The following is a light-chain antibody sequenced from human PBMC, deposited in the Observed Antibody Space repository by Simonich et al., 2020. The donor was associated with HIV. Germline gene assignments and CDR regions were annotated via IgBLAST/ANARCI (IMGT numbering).Light chain of an antibody. J-gene: IGKJ4*01. Sequence: DIVMTQSPDSLAVSLGERATINCKSSQSVLYSPNNKNYVAWYQQKPGQPPKLLIYWASTRESGVPNRFSGSGSGTDFTLTISSLQAEDVAVYYCQQYYSTPVTFGGGTKVEIK. CDR3: QQYYSTPVT. V-gene: IGKV4-1*01. CDR1: QSVLYSPNNKNY. CDR2: WAS.